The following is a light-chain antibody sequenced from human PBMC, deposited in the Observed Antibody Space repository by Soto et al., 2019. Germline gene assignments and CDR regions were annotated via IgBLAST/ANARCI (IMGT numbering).Light chain of an antibody. Sequence: ETVMTQSPDTLSVSPGERATLSCRASQSVVSNLAWYQQRPGQAPRLLISGASTRATGIPDRISGSGSGTDFTLTISRLEPEDFAVYYCQQYGGSPRTFGQGTKVDIK. CDR2: GAS. J-gene: IGKJ1*01. CDR3: QQYGGSPRT. CDR1: QSVVSN. V-gene: IGKV3-20*01.